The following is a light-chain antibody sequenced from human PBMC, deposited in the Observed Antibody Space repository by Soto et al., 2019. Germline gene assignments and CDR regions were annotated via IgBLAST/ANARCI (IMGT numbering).Light chain of an antibody. CDR1: QNINVY. V-gene: IGKV3-15*01. J-gene: IGKJ4*01. CDR2: GAS. CDR3: QQYNSWPPLT. Sequence: EVLLTQSPATLSVSPGESATLSCRASQNINVYLAWYQHKPGQAPRLLIIGASTRAPGIPARFSGSGSGTEFTLTISGLQSEDFAVYYCQQYNSWPPLTFGGGTKVEIK.